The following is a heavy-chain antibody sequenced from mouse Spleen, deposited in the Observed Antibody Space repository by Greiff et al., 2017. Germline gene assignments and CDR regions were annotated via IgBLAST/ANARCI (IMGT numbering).Heavy chain of an antibody. J-gene: IGHJ4*01. CDR2: IWRGGST. V-gene: IGHV2-2*01. CDR3: AKGLYAMDY. CDR1: GFSLTSYG. Sequence: VQGVESGPGLVQPSQSLSISCTVSGFSLTSYGVHWVRQSPGKGLEWLGVIWRGGSTDYNAAFISRLSISKDNSKSQVFFKMNSLQADDTSIYYCAKGLYAMDYWGQGTSVTVS.